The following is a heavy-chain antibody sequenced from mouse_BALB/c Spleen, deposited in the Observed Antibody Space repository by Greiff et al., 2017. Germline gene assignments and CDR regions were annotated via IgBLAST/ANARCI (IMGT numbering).Heavy chain of an antibody. CDR1: GFTFSDYY. CDR3: ARGAYDDGFAY. J-gene: IGHJ3*01. D-gene: IGHD2-12*01. V-gene: IGHV5-4*02. CDR2: ISDGGSYT. Sequence: EVKLVESGGGLVKPGGSLKLSCAASGFTFSDYYMYWVRQTPEKRLEWVATISDGGSYTYYPDSVKGRFTISRDNAKNNLYLQMSSLKSEDTAMYYCARGAYDDGFAYWGQGTLVTVSA.